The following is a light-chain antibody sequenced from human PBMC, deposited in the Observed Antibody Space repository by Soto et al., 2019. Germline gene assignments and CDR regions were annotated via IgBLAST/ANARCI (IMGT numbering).Light chain of an antibody. V-gene: IGKV3-11*01. CDR2: DAS. CDR3: QQHSNWRLT. Sequence: EIVLIQSPATLSLSPGERATLSCRASQSVGSNLAWYQQNPGQAPRLLIFDASNRATGIPARFSGSRSGTDFILAKSSIGPEDFVVYYCQQHSNWRLTFRGRTNLDIK. CDR1: QSVGSN. J-gene: IGKJ4*01.